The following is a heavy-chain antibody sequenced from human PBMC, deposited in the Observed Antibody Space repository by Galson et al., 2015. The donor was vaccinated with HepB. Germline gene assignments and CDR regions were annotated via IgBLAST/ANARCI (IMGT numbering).Heavy chain of an antibody. Sequence: SLRLSCAASGFTFSDYYMSWIRQAPGKGLEWVSYISSSSSYTNYADSVKGRFTISRDNAKNSLYLQMNSLRAEDTAVYYCARDYYDSSGYTLGDYWGQGTLVTVSS. CDR3: ARDYYDSSGYTLGDY. V-gene: IGHV3-11*06. J-gene: IGHJ4*02. CDR1: GFTFSDYY. D-gene: IGHD3-22*01. CDR2: ISSSSSYT.